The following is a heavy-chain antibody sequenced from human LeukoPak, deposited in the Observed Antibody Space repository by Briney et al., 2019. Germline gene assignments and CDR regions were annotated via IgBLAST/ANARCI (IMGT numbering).Heavy chain of an antibody. CDR2: INHSGST. CDR1: GGPFSGYY. V-gene: IGHV4-34*01. Sequence: NPSDPLSLPCAVYGGPFSGYYWSWIRQPPGKGLAGVGEINHSGSTNYNPSLKSRVTSSVDTSKIQFSLKLSSVTAADPAVYYCARGRLEAMWELLPYEAFDIWGQGTMVTVSS. CDR3: ARGRLEAMWELLPYEAFDI. J-gene: IGHJ3*02. D-gene: IGHD1-26*01.